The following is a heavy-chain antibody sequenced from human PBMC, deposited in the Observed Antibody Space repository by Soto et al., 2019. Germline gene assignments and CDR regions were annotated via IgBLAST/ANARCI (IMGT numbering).Heavy chain of an antibody. CDR3: AKDVDTVGLSDGSGYFDY. J-gene: IGHJ4*02. V-gene: IGHV3-23*01. D-gene: IGHD3-22*01. Sequence: PGGSLRLSCEASGFIFRNYAMSWVRQAPGKGLEWVSSISGSGVGRYYADSVQGRFTISRDNSTSTLFLQLNSLRAEDTALYYCAKDVDTVGLSDGSGYFDYWGQGALVTVSS. CDR2: ISGSGVGR. CDR1: GFIFRNYA.